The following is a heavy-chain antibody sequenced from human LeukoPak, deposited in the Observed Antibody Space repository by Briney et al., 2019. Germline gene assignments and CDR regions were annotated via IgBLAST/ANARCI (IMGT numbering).Heavy chain of an antibody. CDR3: AKKEGSSGHYDY. V-gene: IGHV3-23*01. CDR2: ISGSGGST. CDR1: GFTFSSYA. Sequence: GGSLRLSCAASGFTFSSYAMSWVRQAPGKGLEWASAISGSGGSTYYADSVKGRFAISRDNSKNTLYLQMNSLRAEDTAVYYCAKKEGSSGHYDYWGQGTLVTVSS. J-gene: IGHJ4*02. D-gene: IGHD3-22*01.